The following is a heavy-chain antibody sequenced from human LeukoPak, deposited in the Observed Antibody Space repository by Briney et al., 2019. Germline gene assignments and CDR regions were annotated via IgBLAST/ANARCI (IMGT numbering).Heavy chain of an antibody. Sequence: GGSLRLSCAASGFTFSSYAMHWVRQAPGKGLEWVAVISYDGSNKYYADSVKGRFTISRDNAKNSLYLQMNSLTPEDTALYYCAKDKTGGFVAFDLWGQGTMVTVSS. V-gene: IGHV3-30-3*01. CDR2: ISYDGSNK. D-gene: IGHD3-16*01. J-gene: IGHJ3*01. CDR1: GFTFSSYA. CDR3: AKDKTGGFVAFDL.